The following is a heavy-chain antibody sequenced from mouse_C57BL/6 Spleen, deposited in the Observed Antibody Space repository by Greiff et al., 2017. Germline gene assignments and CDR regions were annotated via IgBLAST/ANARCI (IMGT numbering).Heavy chain of an antibody. J-gene: IGHJ1*03. V-gene: IGHV5-4*01. CDR1: GFTFSSSA. Sequence: EVQRVQSGGGLVKPGGSLKLSCTASGFTFSSSAMSWVRQTPEKRLEWVATISDGGSYTYYQDNVKGRFTISRDNAKNNLYLQMSQLKSEDTAMYYCAREGYDYDGDWYFDVWGTGTTVTVSS. D-gene: IGHD2-4*01. CDR2: ISDGGSYT. CDR3: AREGYDYDGDWYFDV.